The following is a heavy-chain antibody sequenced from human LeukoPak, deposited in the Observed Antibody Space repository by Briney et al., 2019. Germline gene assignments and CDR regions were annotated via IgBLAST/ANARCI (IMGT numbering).Heavy chain of an antibody. CDR3: AKDSPPTSEWLPDY. CDR2: IRHDGSKT. V-gene: IGHV3-30*02. CDR1: GFTFRRYG. Sequence: GGSLRLSCVGSGFTFRRYGMHWGRQAPGKGLEWVAFIRHDGSKTFYADSVKGRFTISRDNSQNTLYLQVDSLRVDDTAVYYCAKDSPPTSEWLPDYWGQGTLVTISS. D-gene: IGHD5-12*01. J-gene: IGHJ4*02.